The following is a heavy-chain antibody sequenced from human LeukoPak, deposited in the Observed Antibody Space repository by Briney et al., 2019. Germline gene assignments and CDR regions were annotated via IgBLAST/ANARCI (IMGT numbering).Heavy chain of an antibody. V-gene: IGHV3-30*03. CDR1: GFTFSTYG. D-gene: IGHD3-3*01. J-gene: IGHJ4*02. CDR2: ISYDETHK. Sequence: GRSLRLSCAASGFTFSTYGMHWVRQAPGKGLEWVAVISYDETHKYYADSVKGRFTISRDNSKNTLYLQMNSLRAEDTAVYYCARADPYEDWGQGTLVTVSS. CDR3: ARADPYED.